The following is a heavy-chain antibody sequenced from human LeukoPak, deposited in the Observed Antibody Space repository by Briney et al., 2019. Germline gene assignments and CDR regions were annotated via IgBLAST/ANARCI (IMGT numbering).Heavy chain of an antibody. J-gene: IGHJ4*02. V-gene: IGHV5-51*01. CDR2: IYPDDSDT. CDR1: GYSFPTYW. D-gene: IGHD3-22*01. Sequence: GESLKISCKGSGYSFPTYWIGWVRQMPGKGLEWMGIIYPDDSDTRYSPSFQGQVTISADKSISTAHLQWSSLKASDTAMYFCARMQVTYDYDSSGPTYFDYWGQGTLVTVAS. CDR3: ARMQVTYDYDSSGPTYFDY.